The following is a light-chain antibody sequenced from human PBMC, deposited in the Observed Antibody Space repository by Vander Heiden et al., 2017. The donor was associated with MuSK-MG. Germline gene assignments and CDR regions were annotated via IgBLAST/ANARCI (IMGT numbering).Light chain of an antibody. Sequence: QSALTQPASVSGSPGQSITISCPGTSSDVGGYNFVSWYQQHPGKAPKLMIYDVKNRPSGVSNRFSGSKSGYTASLTISGLQAEEEADYYCSSYTTSSTLEVFGGGTRLTVL. CDR1: SSDVGGYNF. V-gene: IGLV2-14*03. J-gene: IGLJ2*01. CDR2: DVK. CDR3: SSYTTSSTLEV.